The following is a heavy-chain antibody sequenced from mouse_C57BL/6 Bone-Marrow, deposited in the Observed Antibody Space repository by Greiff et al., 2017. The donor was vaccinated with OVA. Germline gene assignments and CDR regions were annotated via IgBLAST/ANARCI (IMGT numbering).Heavy chain of an antibody. Sequence: VQRVESGAELARPGASVKLSCKASGYTFTSYGISWVKQRTGQGLEWIGEIYPRSGNTYYNEKFKGKATLTADKSSSTAYMELRSLTSEDSAVYFCARSTVEAYWGQGTLVTVSA. CDR1: GYTFTSYG. J-gene: IGHJ3*01. D-gene: IGHD1-1*01. CDR2: IYPRSGNT. CDR3: ARSTVEAY. V-gene: IGHV1-81*01.